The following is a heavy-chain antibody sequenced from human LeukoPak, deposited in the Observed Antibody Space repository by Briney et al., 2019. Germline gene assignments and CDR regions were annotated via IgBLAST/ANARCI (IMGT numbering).Heavy chain of an antibody. V-gene: IGHV1-69*01. CDR2: IIPIFGTA. CDR1: GGTFSSYA. Sequence: EASVKVSCKASGGTFSSYAISWVRQAPGQGLEWMGGIIPIFGTANYAQKFQGRVTITADESTSTAYMELSSLRSEDTAVYYCARDGDIAAAGPGRYNWFDPWGQGTLVTVSS. CDR3: ARDGDIAAAGPGRYNWFDP. D-gene: IGHD6-13*01. J-gene: IGHJ5*02.